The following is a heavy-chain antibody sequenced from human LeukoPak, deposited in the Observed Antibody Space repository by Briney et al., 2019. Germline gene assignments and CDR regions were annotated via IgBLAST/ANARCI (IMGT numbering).Heavy chain of an antibody. CDR2: ISYDGSNK. CDR1: GFTFSSYG. J-gene: IGHJ6*02. V-gene: IGHV3-30*18. D-gene: IGHD4-17*01. CDR3: AKDLTETTWDYYYYGMDV. Sequence: GRSLRLSCAASGFTFSSYGMHWVRQAPGKGLEWVAVISYDGSNKYYADSVKGRFTISRDNSKNTLYLQMNSLRAEDTAVYYCAKDLTETTWDYYYYGMDVWGQGTTVTVSS.